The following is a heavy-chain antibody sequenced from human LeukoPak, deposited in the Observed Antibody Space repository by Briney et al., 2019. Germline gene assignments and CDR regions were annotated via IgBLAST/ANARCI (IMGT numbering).Heavy chain of an antibody. CDR3: AREMNREAYRTADY. D-gene: IGHD1-1*01. Sequence: GRSLRLSCTASGFTFSSYAMHWARQTTGEGLEWVAVMSYDGNRKHYADSVKGRFTISRDTSKNTLYLQMNSLRYEDTAVYSCAREMNREAYRTADYWGQGTLVTVSS. CDR2: MSYDGNRK. J-gene: IGHJ4*02. V-gene: IGHV3-30-3*01. CDR1: GFTFSSYA.